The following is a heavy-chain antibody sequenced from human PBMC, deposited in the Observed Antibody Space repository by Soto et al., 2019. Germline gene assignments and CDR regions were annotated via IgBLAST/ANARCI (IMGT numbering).Heavy chain of an antibody. CDR3: ARAKYYFDSGSHFFFDP. V-gene: IGHV3-21*04. Sequence: PGGSLRLSCAASGFTFSSYSMNWVRQAPGKGLEWVSSISSSSSSIYYADSVKGRFTISRDNAKNSLYLQMNSLRAEDTAVYYCARAKYYFDSGSHFFFDPWGQGTLVTVSS. CDR1: GFTFSSYS. J-gene: IGHJ5*02. D-gene: IGHD3-10*01. CDR2: ISSSSSSI.